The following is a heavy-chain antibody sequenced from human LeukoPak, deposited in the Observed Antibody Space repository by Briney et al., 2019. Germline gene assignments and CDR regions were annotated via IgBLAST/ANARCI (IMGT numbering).Heavy chain of an antibody. CDR2: INPNSGGT. V-gene: IGHV1-2*06. CDR1: RYTFTGYY. CDR3: ARDGDPYYYGSGSYSSWFDP. Sequence: ASVKVSCKASRYTFTGYYMHWVRQAPGQGLEWMERINPNSGGTNYAQKFQGRVTMTRDTSISTAYMELSRLRSDDTAVYYCARDGDPYYYGSGSYSSWFDPWGQGTLVTVSS. D-gene: IGHD3-10*01. J-gene: IGHJ5*02.